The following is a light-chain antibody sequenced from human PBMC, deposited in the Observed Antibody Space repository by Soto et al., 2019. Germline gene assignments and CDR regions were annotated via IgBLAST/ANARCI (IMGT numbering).Light chain of an antibody. V-gene: IGKV3-15*01. Sequence: EIVMTQSPATLSVSPGERATVSCRASQSVSRNLAWYQQKPGQAPRLLIYGASSRATGIPVRFSGSGSGTEFTLTISSLQSEDFAVYYCQQYNKWPPLTFGGGTKVEI. CDR3: QQYNKWPPLT. CDR1: QSVSRN. CDR2: GAS. J-gene: IGKJ4*01.